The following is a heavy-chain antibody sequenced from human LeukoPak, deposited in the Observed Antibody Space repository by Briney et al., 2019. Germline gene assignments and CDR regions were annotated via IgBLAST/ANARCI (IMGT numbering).Heavy chain of an antibody. CDR2: INHSGST. J-gene: IGHJ5*02. CDR1: GGSFSGYY. CDR3: ARVLPTEEYYYDSSGLFDP. Sequence: SETLSLTCAVYGGSFSGYYWSWIRQPPGKGLEWIGEINHSGSTNYNPSLKSRVTISVDTSKNQFSLKLSSVTAADTAAYYCARVLPTEEYYYDSSGLFDPWGQGTLVTVSS. D-gene: IGHD3-22*01. V-gene: IGHV4-34*01.